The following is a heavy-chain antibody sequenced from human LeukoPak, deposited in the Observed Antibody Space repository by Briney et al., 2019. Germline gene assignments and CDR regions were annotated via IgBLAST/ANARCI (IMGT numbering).Heavy chain of an antibody. J-gene: IGHJ5*02. D-gene: IGHD3-3*01. CDR2: IYTSGST. CDR1: GGSISSYY. CDR3: AIDYDFWSVPPT. Sequence: PSETVSLTCTVSGGSISSYYWSWIRQPAGKGLEWIGRIYTSGSTNYNPSLKSRVTMSVDTSKNQFSLKLSSVTAADTAVYYCAIDYDFWSVPPTWGQGTLVTVSS. V-gene: IGHV4-4*07.